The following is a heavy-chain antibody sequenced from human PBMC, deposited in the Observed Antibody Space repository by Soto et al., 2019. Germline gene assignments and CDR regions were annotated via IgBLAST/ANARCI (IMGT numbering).Heavy chain of an antibody. Sequence: PSETLSLTCTVSGGSISSGGYYWSWIRQHPGKGLEWIGYIYYSGSTYYNPSLKSRVTISVGTSKNQFSLKLSSVTAADTAVYYCARGQTNYFDYWGQGTLVTVSS. V-gene: IGHV4-31*03. J-gene: IGHJ4*02. CDR1: GGSISSGGYY. CDR3: ARGQTNYFDY. CDR2: IYYSGST.